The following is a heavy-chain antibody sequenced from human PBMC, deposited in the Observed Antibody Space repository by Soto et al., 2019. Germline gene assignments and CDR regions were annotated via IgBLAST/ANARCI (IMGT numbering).Heavy chain of an antibody. Sequence: GGSLRLSCAASGFTFSSYAMSWVRQAPGKGLEWVSAISGSGGSTYYADSVKGRFTISRDNSKNTLYLQMNSLRAEDTAVYYCAKEELWFGEFSPPRVKHAFDIWGQGTMVTVSS. D-gene: IGHD3-10*01. CDR3: AKEELWFGEFSPPRVKHAFDI. V-gene: IGHV3-23*01. CDR2: ISGSGGST. J-gene: IGHJ3*02. CDR1: GFTFSSYA.